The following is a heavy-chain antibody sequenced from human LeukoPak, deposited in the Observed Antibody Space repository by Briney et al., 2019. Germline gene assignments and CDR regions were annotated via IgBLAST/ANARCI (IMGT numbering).Heavy chain of an antibody. CDR3: ARGATYCGGDCYSLMFFDY. Sequence: XYSGRTYYNPSLKSRVTISVDTSKNQFSLELSSVTAADTAVYYCARGATYCGGDCYSLMFFDYWGQGTLVTVSS. J-gene: IGHJ4*02. V-gene: IGHV4-39*07. D-gene: IGHD2-21*02. CDR2: XYSGRT.